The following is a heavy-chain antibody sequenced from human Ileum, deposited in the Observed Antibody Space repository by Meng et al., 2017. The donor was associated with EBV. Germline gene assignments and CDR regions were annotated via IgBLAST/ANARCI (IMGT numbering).Heavy chain of an antibody. D-gene: IGHD3-3*01. CDR1: GGSFVSSTW. V-gene: IGHV4-4*03. CDR2: IYQSVNT. CDR3: ARGLYYDFTRGPWVGKWFDP. J-gene: IGHJ5*02. Sequence: QVQSPGAGHGLRHHQGHRSSPGPSSGGSFVSSTWGSWVRQSPEKGLGWIGEIYQSVNTNYNPSLKSRVTISIDRSKNQFSLKLTSVTAADTAVYYCARGLYYDFTRGPWVGKWFDPWGQGNLVTVSS.